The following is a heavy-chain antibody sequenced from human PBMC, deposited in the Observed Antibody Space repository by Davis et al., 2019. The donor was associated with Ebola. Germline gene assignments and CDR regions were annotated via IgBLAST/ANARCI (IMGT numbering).Heavy chain of an antibody. CDR3: ALVDTAMA. CDR2: ISGSADRT. J-gene: IGHJ4*02. D-gene: IGHD5-18*01. CDR1: GFTFRTAA. Sequence: GGSLRLSCTASGFTFRTAAMNWVRQAAGGGLEWVSGISGSADRTYYAPSVKGRFTISRDNAKSSLFPDMNSLRVEDTAVYYCALVDTAMAWGRGTLVTVS. V-gene: IGHV3-23*01.